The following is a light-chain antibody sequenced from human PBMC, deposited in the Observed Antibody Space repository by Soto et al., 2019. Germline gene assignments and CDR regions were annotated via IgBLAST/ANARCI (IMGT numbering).Light chain of an antibody. CDR2: EVS. CDR1: SGDVGSYNL. J-gene: IGLJ2*01. V-gene: IGLV2-23*02. CDR3: CSYAGSSTFLV. Sequence: QSVLTQPASVSGSPGQSITISCTGTSGDVGSYNLVSWYQQHPGKAPKLMIYEVSKRPSGVSNRFSGSKSGNTASLTISGLQAEDEADYYCCSYAGSSTFLVFGGGTKVTVL.